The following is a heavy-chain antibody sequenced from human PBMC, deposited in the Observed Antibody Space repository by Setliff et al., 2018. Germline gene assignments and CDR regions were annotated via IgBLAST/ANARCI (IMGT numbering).Heavy chain of an antibody. CDR1: GGSISSSSYY. CDR2: IYYSGST. J-gene: IGHJ4*02. Sequence: SETLSLTCTVSGGSISSSSYYWGWIRQPPGKGLEWIGSIYYSGSTYYNPSLKSRVTISVDTSKNQFSPKLSSVTAADTAVYYCARESGLGYGSGSYYFDYWGQGTLVTVPS. CDR3: ARESGLGYGSGSYYFDY. V-gene: IGHV4-39*07. D-gene: IGHD3-10*01.